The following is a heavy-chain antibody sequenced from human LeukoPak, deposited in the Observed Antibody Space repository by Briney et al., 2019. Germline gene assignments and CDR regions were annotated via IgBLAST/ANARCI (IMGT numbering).Heavy chain of an antibody. D-gene: IGHD3-3*01. CDR2: MSYDGSNK. CDR3: PRDTVTIFGVVIGDLFDY. CDR1: GFTFSSYA. V-gene: IGHV3-30*04. Sequence: GGYLRLPCAASGFTFSSYAMHWVRQAPGKGLEWVAVMSYDGSNKYYADSVKGRFTISRDNSKNTLYLQMNSLRAEDTAVYYCPRDTVTIFGVVIGDLFDYWGQGTLVTVSS. J-gene: IGHJ4*02.